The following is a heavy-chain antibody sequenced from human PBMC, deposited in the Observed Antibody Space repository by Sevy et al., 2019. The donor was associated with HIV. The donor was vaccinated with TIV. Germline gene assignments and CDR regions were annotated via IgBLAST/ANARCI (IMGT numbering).Heavy chain of an antibody. CDR1: GFTFSSYS. Sequence: GSLRPSCVGSGFTFSSYSMNWVRQAPGKGLEWLSYMNSITSTIYYADSVKGRFTISRDNAKNSVSLQMHSLRAEDTAVYYCARHGGYADYGMDVWGQGTTVTISS. CDR3: ARHGGYADYGMDV. CDR2: MNSITSTI. D-gene: IGHD2-2*01. V-gene: IGHV3-48*01. J-gene: IGHJ6*02.